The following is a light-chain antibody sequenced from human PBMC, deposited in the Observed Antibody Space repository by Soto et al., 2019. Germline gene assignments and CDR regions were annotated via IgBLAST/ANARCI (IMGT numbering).Light chain of an antibody. Sequence: QSALTQPASVSGSPGQSITIPCTGTSSDVGGYKHVAWYQQHPGKAPKLMIYEVSNRPSGVSNRFSGSKSGNTASLTISGLQAEDEADYFCRSYSSSSTFYVFGTGTKLTVL. CDR1: SSDVGGYKH. V-gene: IGLV2-14*01. CDR3: RSYSSSSTFYV. J-gene: IGLJ1*01. CDR2: EVS.